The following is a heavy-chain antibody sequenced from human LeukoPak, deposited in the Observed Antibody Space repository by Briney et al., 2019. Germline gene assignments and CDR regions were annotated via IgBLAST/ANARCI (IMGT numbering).Heavy chain of an antibody. CDR2: ISYDGSNK. CDR3: AKRSRRDGYTWPS. V-gene: IGHV3-30*14. Sequence: GGSLRLSCAASGFTFSSYAMHWVRQAPGKGLEWVAVISYDGSNKYYADSVKGRFTISRDNSKNTLYLQMNSLRAEDTAVYYCAKRSRRDGYTWPSWGQGTLVTVSS. CDR1: GFTFSSYA. J-gene: IGHJ4*02. D-gene: IGHD5-24*01.